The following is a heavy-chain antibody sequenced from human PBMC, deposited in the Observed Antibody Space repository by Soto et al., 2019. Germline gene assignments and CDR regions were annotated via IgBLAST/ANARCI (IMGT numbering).Heavy chain of an antibody. CDR2: IYYSGST. D-gene: IGHD3-10*01. CDR1: GGSISSGGYY. V-gene: IGHV4-31*03. CDR3: ARDLGLWFGELLRWFAP. Sequence: PSETLSLTCTVSGGSISSGGYYWSWIRQHPGKGLEWIGYIYYSGSTYYNPSLKSRVTISVDTSKNQFSLKLSSVTAADTAVYYFARDLGLWFGELLRWFAPWGQGTLVTVSS. J-gene: IGHJ5*02.